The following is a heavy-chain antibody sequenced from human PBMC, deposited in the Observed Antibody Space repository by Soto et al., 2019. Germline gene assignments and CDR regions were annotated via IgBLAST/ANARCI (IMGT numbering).Heavy chain of an antibody. J-gene: IGHJ4*02. V-gene: IGHV1-8*01. CDR2: INPNSGNI. D-gene: IGHD3-10*01. Sequence: ASVKVSCKASGNTFTSYDINWVRQATGHGLEWMGWINPNSGNIGYAQRFQGRVTMTRDTAIRTAYMEVSSLRSDDTAVYYCARGRASGSYYLLDYWGQGTLVTVSS. CDR1: GNTFTSYD. CDR3: ARGRASGSYYLLDY.